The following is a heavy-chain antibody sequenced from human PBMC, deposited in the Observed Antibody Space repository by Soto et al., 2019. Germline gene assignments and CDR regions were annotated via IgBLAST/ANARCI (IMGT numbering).Heavy chain of an antibody. CDR2: INPDNGNT. D-gene: IGHD2-15*01. V-gene: IGHV1-3*01. CDR3: ARGIATGQLDP. J-gene: IGHJ5*02. CDR1: GYTFTRYT. Sequence: QVQLVQSGAEVKKPGASVKISCKASGYTFTRYTMNWVSQSPGQRLEWMGWINPDNGNTKSSQKFQDRVIITRDTSASTAYKDLSSLRSEGTAVYYCARGIATGQLDPWGQGTLVTVSS.